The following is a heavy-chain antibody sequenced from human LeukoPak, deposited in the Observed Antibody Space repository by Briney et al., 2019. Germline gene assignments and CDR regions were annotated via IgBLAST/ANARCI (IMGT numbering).Heavy chain of an antibody. CDR3: AKDRSEATMDV. Sequence: GGSLRLSCAPSALTFSSYAMSWVRQAPGKGLGWVSAISGSGGSTYSADSVKGPITISRDNSKNTLYLQMNSLRAADTAVYYCAKDRSEATMDVWGQGTTVTASS. CDR1: ALTFSSYA. J-gene: IGHJ6*02. V-gene: IGHV3-23*01. CDR2: ISGSGGST.